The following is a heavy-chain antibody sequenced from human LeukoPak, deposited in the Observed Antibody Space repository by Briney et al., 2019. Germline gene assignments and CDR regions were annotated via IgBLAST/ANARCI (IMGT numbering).Heavy chain of an antibody. CDR2: MAFDGTDI. CDR3: VRDARGSLDY. V-gene: IGHV3-30-3*01. Sequence: GGSLRLSCAASGFTFSTSAMHWVRQAPGNGLESVTIMAFDGTDINYIDSVKGRFTISRDNSKNTLYLEMNSLRTEDTAVYYCVRDARGSLDYWGQGTLVTVSS. J-gene: IGHJ4*02. CDR1: GFTFSTSA.